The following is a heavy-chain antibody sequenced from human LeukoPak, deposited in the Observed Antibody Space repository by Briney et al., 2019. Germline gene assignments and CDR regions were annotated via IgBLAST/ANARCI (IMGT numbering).Heavy chain of an antibody. CDR1: GYSFTSYW. V-gene: IGHV5-51*01. Sequence: GESLKISCKGSGYSFTSYWIGWVRQMPGKGLEWMGIIYPGDSDTRYSPSFQGQVTISADKSISTAYLQWSSLKASDTAMYYCARQYSGIRIVGATTGFGDWGQGTLVTVSS. CDR3: ARQYSGIRIVGATTGFGD. D-gene: IGHD1-26*01. J-gene: IGHJ4*02. CDR2: IYPGDSDT.